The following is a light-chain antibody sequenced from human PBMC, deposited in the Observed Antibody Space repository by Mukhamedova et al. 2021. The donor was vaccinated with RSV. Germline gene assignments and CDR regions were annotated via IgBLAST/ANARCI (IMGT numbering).Light chain of an antibody. CDR2: DAS. J-gene: IGKJ2*01. V-gene: IGKV3-11*01. CDR1: QSVGSS. Sequence: RAALSCRASQSVGSSLAWYQQRPGQSPRLLIYDASTRATGIPARFSGSGSGTDFTLTISSLEPEDFAVYYCQHRVDWPSRAYIFGQ. CDR3: QHRVDWPSRAYI.